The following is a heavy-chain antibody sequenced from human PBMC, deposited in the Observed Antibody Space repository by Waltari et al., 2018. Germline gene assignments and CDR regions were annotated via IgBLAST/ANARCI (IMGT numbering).Heavy chain of an antibody. CDR3: ATKRESSASGFDY. J-gene: IGHJ4*02. CDR1: GGSISSSSYY. V-gene: IGHV4-39*01. Sequence: QLQLQESGPGLVKPSETLSFTCTVSGGSISSSSYYWGWLRQPPGKGLEWIGSIYYSGGTYDNPSLKSRGTISVDTSKNQFSLKLSSVTAADTAVYYCATKRESSASGFDYWGQGTLVTVSS. CDR2: IYYSGGT. D-gene: IGHD6-19*01.